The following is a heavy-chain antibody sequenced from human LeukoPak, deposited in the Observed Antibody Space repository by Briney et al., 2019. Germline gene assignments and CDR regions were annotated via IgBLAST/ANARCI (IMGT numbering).Heavy chain of an antibody. J-gene: IGHJ6*03. V-gene: IGHV3-23*01. CDR2: IGGSGGST. Sequence: PGGSLRLSCAASGFTFSSFAMSWVRQAPGKGLEWVSAIGGSGGSTYYGDSVKGRFTISRDKPKNTLYLQMNSLKTEDTAVYYCARGAARSHYYYMDVWGKGTTVTISS. CDR3: ARGAARSHYYYMDV. D-gene: IGHD6-13*01. CDR1: GFTFSSFA.